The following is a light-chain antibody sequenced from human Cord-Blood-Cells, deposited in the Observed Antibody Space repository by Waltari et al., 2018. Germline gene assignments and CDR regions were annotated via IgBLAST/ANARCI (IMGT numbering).Light chain of an antibody. J-gene: IGLJ3*02. CDR3: QSADSSGTWV. CDR2: KDS. CDR1: ALPNQY. V-gene: IGLV3-25*03. Sequence: SYELTPPPSVSASPGQTARITCSGDALPNQYAYWYQQTPGQAPVLMIYKDSERPSGIPERFSGSSSGTTVTLTISGVQAEDEADYYCQSADSSGTWVFGGGTKLTVL.